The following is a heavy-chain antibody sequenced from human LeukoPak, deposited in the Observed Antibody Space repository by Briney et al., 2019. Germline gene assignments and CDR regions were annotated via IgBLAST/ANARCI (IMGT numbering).Heavy chain of an antibody. V-gene: IGHV4-39*07. CDR2: VYHTGTT. CDR1: GGSISSSDYF. Sequence: SETLSLTCSVSGGSISSSDYFWDWIRQPPGKGLEWIGNVYHTGTTYYNPSLKSRVTISVDTSRNQFSLKLSSVTAADTAAYYCARHRGGFDLWGQGTMVTVSS. J-gene: IGHJ3*01. D-gene: IGHD2-15*01. CDR3: ARHRGGFDL.